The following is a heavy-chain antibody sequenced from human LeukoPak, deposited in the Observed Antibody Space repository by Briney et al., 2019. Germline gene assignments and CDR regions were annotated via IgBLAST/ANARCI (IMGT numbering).Heavy chain of an antibody. J-gene: IGHJ6*02. CDR2: INPNSGDT. CDR1: GYSFTGYF. D-gene: IGHD3-10*01. V-gene: IGHV1-2*02. Sequence: ASVKVSCKTSGYSFTGYFMHWVRQAPGQGLEWMGWINPNSGDTKYAQKFQGRVTMTRDTSINTAYMELRRLTSDDTAVYYCARVPSMVRGVVNYGMDVWGQGTTVTVSS. CDR3: ARVPSMVRGVVNYGMDV.